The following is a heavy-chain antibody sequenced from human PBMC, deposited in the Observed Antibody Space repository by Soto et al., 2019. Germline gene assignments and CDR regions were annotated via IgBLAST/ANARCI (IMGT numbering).Heavy chain of an antibody. D-gene: IGHD3-9*01. CDR2: INPVDGRT. Sequence: SVKVSCKASGYPFCSYYMHWVRQAPGQGFEWMGIINPVDGRTTYAHKFQGRLTLTRETSSTTLFMELSSLKAEDTAYYYCGRVGQKPAETFDXWGQGSLVTLSX. CDR3: GRVGQKPAETFDX. V-gene: IGHV1-46*01. CDR1: GYPFCSYY. J-gene: IGHJ4*02.